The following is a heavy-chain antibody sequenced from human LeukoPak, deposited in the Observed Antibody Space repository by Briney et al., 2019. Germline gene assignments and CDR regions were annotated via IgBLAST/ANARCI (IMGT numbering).Heavy chain of an antibody. J-gene: IGHJ6*02. CDR3: ARGEYSSSWYQGGYYYYGMDV. V-gene: IGHV4-31*03. CDR1: GGSISSGGYY. CDR2: IYCSGST. D-gene: IGHD6-13*01. Sequence: SETLSLTCTVSGGSISSGGYYWSWIRQHPGKGLEWIGYIYCSGSTYYNLSLKSRVTISVDTSKNQFSLKLSSVTAADTAVYYCARGEYSSSWYQGGYYYYGMDVWGQGTTVTVSS.